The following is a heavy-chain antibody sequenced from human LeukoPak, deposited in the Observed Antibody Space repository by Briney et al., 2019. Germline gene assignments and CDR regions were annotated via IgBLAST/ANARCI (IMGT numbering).Heavy chain of an antibody. D-gene: IGHD3-10*01. V-gene: IGHV4-30-2*01. J-gene: IGHJ3*02. CDR2: IYHSGST. CDR1: GGSISSGGYS. Sequence: PSETLSLTCAVSGGSISSGGYSWSWIRQPPGKGLEWIGYIYHSGSTYYNPSLKRRVTISVDRSKNQFSLKLSSVTAADTAVYYCASAYGSGKSAFDIWGQGTMVTVSS. CDR3: ASAYGSGKSAFDI.